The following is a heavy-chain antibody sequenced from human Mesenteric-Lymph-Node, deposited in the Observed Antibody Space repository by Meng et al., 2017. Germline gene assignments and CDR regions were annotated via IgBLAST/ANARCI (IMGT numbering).Heavy chain of an antibody. CDR2: ISQSGTT. CDR1: SGSISSSNW. CDR3: VSQGMTSYSWGY. D-gene: IGHD3-9*01. V-gene: IGHV4-4*02. Sequence: QVQLQDSGPGLLKPSGTLSFTWAVSSGSISSSNWRSWVRQPPGKGLEWIGEISQSGTTYYNPSLKSRVTITGDWSKNQFSLKLNSVTAADTALYYCVSQGMTSYSWGYWGQGTLVTVSS. J-gene: IGHJ4*02.